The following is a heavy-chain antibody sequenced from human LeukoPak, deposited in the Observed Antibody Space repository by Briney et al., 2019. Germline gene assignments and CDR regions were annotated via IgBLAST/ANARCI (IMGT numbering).Heavy chain of an antibody. Sequence: TGGSLRLSCAASGFTFSSYSMNWVRQAPGKGLEWVSVIYSGGSTYYADSVKGRFTISRDNSKNTLYLQMNSLRAEDTAVYYCAREAYDYVWGSYRFGTPYGMDVWGQGTTVTVSS. CDR3: AREAYDYVWGSYRFGTPYGMDV. CDR2: IYSGGST. CDR1: GFTFSSYS. J-gene: IGHJ6*02. D-gene: IGHD3-16*02. V-gene: IGHV3-66*01.